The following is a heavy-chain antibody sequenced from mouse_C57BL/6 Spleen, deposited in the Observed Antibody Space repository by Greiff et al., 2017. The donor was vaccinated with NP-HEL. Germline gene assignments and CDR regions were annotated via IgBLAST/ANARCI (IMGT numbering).Heavy chain of an antibody. CDR3: ARNSPTAQATWFAY. J-gene: IGHJ3*01. CDR1: GYTFTSYW. V-gene: IGHV1-69*01. CDR2: IDPSDSYT. D-gene: IGHD3-2*02. Sequence: QVQLQQPGAELVMPGASVKLSCKASGYTFTSYWMHWVKQRPGQGLEWIGVIDPSDSYTNYNQQFQGQSTLTVDKSSSTAYMQLSSLTSEDSAVYYCARNSPTAQATWFAYWGQGTLVTVSA.